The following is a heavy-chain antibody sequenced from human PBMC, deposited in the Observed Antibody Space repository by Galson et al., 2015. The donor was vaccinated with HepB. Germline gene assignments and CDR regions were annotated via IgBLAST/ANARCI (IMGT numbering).Heavy chain of an antibody. J-gene: IGHJ6*02. CDR1: GFTFSSYG. CDR3: ARDSLRGTMVRGVILENYGMDV. CDR2: IWYDGSNK. V-gene: IGHV3-33*08. D-gene: IGHD3-10*01. Sequence: SLRLSCAASGFTFSSYGMHWVRQAPGKGLEWVAVIWYDGSNKYYADSVKGRFTISRDNSKNTLYLQMNSLRAEDTAVYYCARDSLRGTMVRGVILENYGMDVWGQGTTVTVSS.